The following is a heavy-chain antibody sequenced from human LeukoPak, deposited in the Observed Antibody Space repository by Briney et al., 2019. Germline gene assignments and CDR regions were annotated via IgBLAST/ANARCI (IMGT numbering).Heavy chain of an antibody. CDR2: IIPISGTA. CDR3: AREGAWYYYDSSGYYPFDP. V-gene: IGHV1-69*13. D-gene: IGHD3-22*01. CDR1: GGTFSSYA. Sequence: VASVKVSCKASGGTFSSYAISWVRQAPGQGLEWMGGIIPISGTANYAQKFQGRVTITADESTSTAYMELSSLRSEDTAVYYCAREGAWYYYDSSGYYPFDPWGQGTLVTVSS. J-gene: IGHJ5*02.